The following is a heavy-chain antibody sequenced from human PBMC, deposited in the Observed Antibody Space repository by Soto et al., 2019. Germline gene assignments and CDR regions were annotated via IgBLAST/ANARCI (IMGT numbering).Heavy chain of an antibody. J-gene: IGHJ4*02. Sequence: SVKVSCKASGGTFSSYAISWVRQAPGQGLEWMGGIIPIFGTANYAQKFQGRVTITADESTSTAYMELSSLRSEDTAVYYCARSPSPCGGDCYAYFDYWGQGTLVTVSS. D-gene: IGHD2-21*02. CDR2: IIPIFGTA. CDR1: GGTFSSYA. CDR3: ARSPSPCGGDCYAYFDY. V-gene: IGHV1-69*13.